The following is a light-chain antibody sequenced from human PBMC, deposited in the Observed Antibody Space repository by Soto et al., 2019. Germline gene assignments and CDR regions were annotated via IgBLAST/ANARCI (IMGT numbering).Light chain of an antibody. CDR2: DVS. CDR1: SSDVGGYNY. Sequence: QSALTQPASVSGSPGQSITISCTGTSSDVGGYNYVSWYQQHPGKAPKLMIYDVSNRPSGVSNRFSGSKSGNTASLTISGLLAAEEADYYCSCYNSSSTLLYVFGTGTKVTVL. J-gene: IGLJ1*01. CDR3: SCYNSSSTLLYV. V-gene: IGLV2-14*01.